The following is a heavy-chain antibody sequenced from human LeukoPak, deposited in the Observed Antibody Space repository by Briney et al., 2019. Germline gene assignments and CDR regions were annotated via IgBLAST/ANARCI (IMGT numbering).Heavy chain of an antibody. Sequence: GESLKISCKASGYSLTSYWIGWVRQMPGKGLEWMGIIYPADSDTSYSPSFQGQVTISADKSISTAYLQWSSLKASDTAMYYCARQGFYGAYYFDYWGQGTLVTVSS. CDR1: GYSLTSYW. J-gene: IGHJ4*02. CDR3: ARQGFYGAYYFDY. V-gene: IGHV5-51*01. D-gene: IGHD4/OR15-4a*01. CDR2: IYPADSDT.